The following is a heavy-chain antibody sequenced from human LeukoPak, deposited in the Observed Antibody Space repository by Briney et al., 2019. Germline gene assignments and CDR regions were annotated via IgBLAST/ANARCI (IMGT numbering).Heavy chain of an antibody. CDR1: GFTSSSYW. V-gene: IGHV3-74*01. Sequence: GGSLRLSCAASGFTSSSYWMNWVRQVPGKGLVWVSRISGDGTARNYADSVKGRFTISRDDAKYTVDLQMNSLRGEDTAVYYCVRGRGSYGWFDPWGQGTLVTVSS. J-gene: IGHJ5*02. D-gene: IGHD3-10*01. CDR2: ISGDGTAR. CDR3: VRGRGSYGWFDP.